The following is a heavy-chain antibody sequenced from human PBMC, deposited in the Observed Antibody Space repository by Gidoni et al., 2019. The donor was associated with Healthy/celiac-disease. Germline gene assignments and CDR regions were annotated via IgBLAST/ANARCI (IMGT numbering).Heavy chain of an antibody. D-gene: IGHD1-26*01. Sequence: EVQLVESGGGWVQPGGSRNLSCAAAGFTFSGSAMHWVRQASGKGLEWVGRIRSKANSYATAYAASVKGRFTISRDDSKNTAYLQMNSLKTEDTAVYYCTRRSGSYSDYWGQGTLVTVSS. CDR3: TRRSGSYSDY. CDR2: IRSKANSYAT. V-gene: IGHV3-73*02. CDR1: GFTFSGSA. J-gene: IGHJ4*02.